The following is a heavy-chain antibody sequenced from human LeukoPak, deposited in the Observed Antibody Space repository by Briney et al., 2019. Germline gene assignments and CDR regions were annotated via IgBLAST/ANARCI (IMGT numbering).Heavy chain of an antibody. J-gene: IGHJ5*02. Sequence: PGGSLRLSCAASGFTFSDYYMSWIRQAPGKGLEWVSYISSSGGTIYYADSVKGRFTISRDNAKNSLYLQMNSLRAEDTAVYFCASAAQWGVIAITWGQGTLVAVSS. V-gene: IGHV3-11*04. CDR1: GFTFSDYY. CDR2: ISSSGGTI. D-gene: IGHD2-21*01. CDR3: ASAAQWGVIAIT.